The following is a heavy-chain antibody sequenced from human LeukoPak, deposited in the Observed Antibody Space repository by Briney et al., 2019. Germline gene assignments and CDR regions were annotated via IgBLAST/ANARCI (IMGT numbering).Heavy chain of an antibody. CDR3: ARDRPYYYDSSGYYGIPVDY. CDR1: GYTFTSYG. J-gene: IGHJ4*02. D-gene: IGHD3-22*01. V-gene: IGHV1-18*01. CDR2: ISAYNGNT. Sequence: ASVKVSCKASGYTFTSYGISWVRQAPGQGLEWMGWISAYNGNTNYAQKLQGRVTMTTDTSTSTAYMELRSLRSDDTAVYYCARDRPYYYDSSGYYGIPVDYWGQGTLVIVSS.